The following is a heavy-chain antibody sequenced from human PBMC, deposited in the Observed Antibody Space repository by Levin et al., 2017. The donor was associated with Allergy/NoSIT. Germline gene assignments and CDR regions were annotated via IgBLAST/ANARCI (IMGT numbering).Heavy chain of an antibody. CDR2: INPSGDST. CDR3: AAGGYNDYDYFYP. Sequence: GESLKISCKASGYTITNYYVHWVRQAPDQGLEWMGMINPSGDSTSYAQKFQVRVTLTRDTSSGTVFLELSSLRSDDTAVYYCAAGGYNDYDYFYPWGQGTLVTVSS. J-gene: IGHJ5*02. CDR1: GYTITNYY. D-gene: IGHD5-24*01. V-gene: IGHV1-46*01.